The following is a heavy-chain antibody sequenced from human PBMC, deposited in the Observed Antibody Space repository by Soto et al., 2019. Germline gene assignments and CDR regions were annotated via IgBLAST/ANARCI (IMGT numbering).Heavy chain of an antibody. CDR2: IYYSGST. V-gene: IGHV4-31*03. CDR3: ARDMTAAAGTEGWFDP. Sequence: QVQLQESGPGLVKPSQTLSLTCTVSGGSISSGGYYWSWIRQHPGKGLEWIGYIYYSGSTYYNPSLKSRVTISVDTSKNQFSLKLSSVTAADTAVYYCARDMTAAAGTEGWFDPWGQGTLVTVSS. D-gene: IGHD6-13*01. J-gene: IGHJ5*02. CDR1: GGSISSGGYY.